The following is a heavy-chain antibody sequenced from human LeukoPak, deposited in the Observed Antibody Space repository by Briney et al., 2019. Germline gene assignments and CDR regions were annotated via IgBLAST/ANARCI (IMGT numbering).Heavy chain of an antibody. D-gene: IGHD3-10*01. V-gene: IGHV3-53*01. J-gene: IGHJ6*03. Sequence: GSLRLSCAASGFTVSSNYMSWVRQAPGKGLEWVSVIYSGGSTYYADSVKGRFTISRDNSKNTLYLQMNSLRAEDTAVYYCASGSGSYRTPYYYMDVWGKGTTVTVSS. CDR3: ASGSGSYRTPYYYMDV. CDR2: IYSGGST. CDR1: GFTVSSNY.